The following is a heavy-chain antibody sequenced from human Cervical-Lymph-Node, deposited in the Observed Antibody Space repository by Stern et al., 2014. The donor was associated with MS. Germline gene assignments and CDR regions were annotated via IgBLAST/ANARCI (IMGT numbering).Heavy chain of an antibody. CDR2: ISAYNGNT. J-gene: IGHJ5*02. CDR3: ASGSLEGFDP. V-gene: IGHV1-18*01. CDR1: GYTFTSLG. Sequence: QMQLVQSGAEVKKPGASVKVSCKASGYTFTSLGLTWVRQAPGQGLEWMGWISAYNGNTNHAQKFQGRVTLTTEASANTAYMELRSLTSDDTAVYFCASGSLEGFDPWGQGTLVTVSS. D-gene: IGHD5-24*01.